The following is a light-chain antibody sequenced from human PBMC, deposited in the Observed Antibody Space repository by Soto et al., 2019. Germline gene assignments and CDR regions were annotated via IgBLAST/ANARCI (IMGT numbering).Light chain of an antibody. V-gene: IGKV1-13*02. J-gene: IGKJ4*01. CDR3: KQFSGPLT. Sequence: AIPLTQSPSSLSASVGARVIITCRASQAISSALAWYQQLPGRPPKLLIYDATSSEAGVPSRFSGSGSGTAFTLTISSLQPEDFATYYCKQFSGPLTFGGGTKVEIK. CDR1: QAISSA. CDR2: DAT.